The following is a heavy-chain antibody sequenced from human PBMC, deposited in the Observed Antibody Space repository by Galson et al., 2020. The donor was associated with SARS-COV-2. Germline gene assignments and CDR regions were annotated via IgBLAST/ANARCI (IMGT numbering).Heavy chain of an antibody. J-gene: IGHJ6*02. V-gene: IGHV3-73*01. CDR2: ITGKVNNYAT. D-gene: IGHD3-16*01. Sequence: TGGSLRLSCAASGSAFSDSSIHWVRQAPGKGLEWVALITGKVNNYATAYAASMRGRFIISRDDSKNTAYLQMNSLKMEDTAVYYCTRLEVYKFGYYFNDGMDVWGQGTAVTVSS. CDR3: TRLEVYKFGYYFNDGMDV. CDR1: GSAFSDSS.